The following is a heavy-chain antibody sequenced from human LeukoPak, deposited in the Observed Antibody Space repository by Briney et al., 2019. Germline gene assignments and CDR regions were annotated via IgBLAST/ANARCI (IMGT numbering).Heavy chain of an antibody. CDR3: AREYCSSSCYFEY. CDR2: IYYSGST. D-gene: IGHD2-2*01. CDR1: GGSISSGGYY. Sequence: SQTLSLTCTVSGGSISSGGYYWSWIRQHPGKGVEWIGYIYYSGSTYYNPSLKSRVTISVDTSKNQFSLKLSSVTAADTAVYYCAREYCSSSCYFEYWGQGTLVTVSS. V-gene: IGHV4-31*03. J-gene: IGHJ4*02.